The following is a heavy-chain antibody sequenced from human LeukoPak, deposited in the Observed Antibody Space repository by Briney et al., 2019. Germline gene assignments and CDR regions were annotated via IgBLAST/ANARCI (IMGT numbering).Heavy chain of an antibody. CDR2: ISYDGGSN. Sequence: GGSLRLSCAASGFSFSKYGMHWVRQAPGKGLEWVAVISYDGGSNYYGDSVKGRFTISRDNSKNTLYLQMNSLRVEDTAVYYCARDDRYTSWNWGQGTLVTVSS. J-gene: IGHJ4*02. D-gene: IGHD5-18*01. V-gene: IGHV3-30*03. CDR3: ARDDRYTSWN. CDR1: GFSFSKYG.